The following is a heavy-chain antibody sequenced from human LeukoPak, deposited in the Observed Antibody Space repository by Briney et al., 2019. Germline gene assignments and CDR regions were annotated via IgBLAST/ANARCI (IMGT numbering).Heavy chain of an antibody. CDR1: GGSISSGSYY. CDR2: IYTSEST. V-gene: IGHV4-61*02. CDR3: ARDHRCSGGSCYYVGDY. D-gene: IGHD2-15*01. Sequence: PSQTLSLTCTVSGGSISSGSYYWSWIRQPAGKGLEWIGRIYTSESTNYNPSLKGRVTISVDTSKNQFSLKLSSVTAADTAVYYCARDHRCSGGSCYYVGDYWGQGTLVTVSS. J-gene: IGHJ4*02.